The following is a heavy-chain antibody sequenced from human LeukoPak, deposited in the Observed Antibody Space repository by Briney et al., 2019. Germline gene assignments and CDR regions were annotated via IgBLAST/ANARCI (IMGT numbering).Heavy chain of an antibody. CDR2: VFYSGST. V-gene: IGHV4-59*11. CDR3: ARVVPKQQLVDAFDI. J-gene: IGHJ3*02. Sequence: SETLSLTRTFSGGSNSSHYWSWIRQPPGKGLEWIGYVFYSGSTNYNPSLKSRVSISVDTSKKQLSLKLSPVTAADTAVYYCARVVPKQQLVDAFDIWGQGTMVTVSS. CDR1: GGSNSSHY. D-gene: IGHD6-13*01.